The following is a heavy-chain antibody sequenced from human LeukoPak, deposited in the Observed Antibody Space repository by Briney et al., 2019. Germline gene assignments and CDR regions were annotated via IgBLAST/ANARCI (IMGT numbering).Heavy chain of an antibody. J-gene: IGHJ6*03. CDR2: ISSSSNTI. V-gene: IGHV3-48*01. CDR3: AREYYYYYMDV. CDR1: GFTFSSSS. Sequence: PGGSLRLSCAASGFTFSSSSMNWVRQAPGKGLEWVSYISSSSNTIYYADSVKGRFTISRDNAKNSLYLQMISLRAEDTAVYYCAREYYYYYMDVWGKGTTVTVSS.